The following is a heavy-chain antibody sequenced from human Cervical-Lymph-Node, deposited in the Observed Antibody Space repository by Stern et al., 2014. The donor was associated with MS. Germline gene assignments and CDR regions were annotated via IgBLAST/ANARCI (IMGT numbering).Heavy chain of an antibody. CDR2: KAHDGSNK. CDR1: GSTFSKSA. CDR3: VRTESFYYYDGMDV. Sequence: VQLVESGGGVVPPGRSLRISCADSGSTFSKSAMHWVRQAPGTGLEWVAVKAHDGSNKQYGDSVKGRLAISRDNSRNTLSLEIYSLRAEDTAVYYCVRTESFYYYDGMDVWGHGTTVIVSS. V-gene: IGHV3-30*09. J-gene: IGHJ6*02.